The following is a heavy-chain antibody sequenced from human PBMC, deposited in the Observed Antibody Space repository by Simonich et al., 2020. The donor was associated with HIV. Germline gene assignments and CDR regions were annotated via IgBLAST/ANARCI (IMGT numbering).Heavy chain of an antibody. V-gene: IGHV4-34*01. CDR2: SNHSGST. CDR1: GGSFSGYD. D-gene: IGHD2-2*01. CDR3: ARGFYQRLYYFDY. J-gene: IGHJ4*02. Sequence: QVQLQQWGAGLLKPSETLSLTCAVYGGSFSGYDWSWIRQPPGKGLVWIGESNHSGSTNYNPSLKGRVTISVDTSKNQFSLKLSSVTAADTAVYYCARGFYQRLYYFDYWGQGTLVTVSS.